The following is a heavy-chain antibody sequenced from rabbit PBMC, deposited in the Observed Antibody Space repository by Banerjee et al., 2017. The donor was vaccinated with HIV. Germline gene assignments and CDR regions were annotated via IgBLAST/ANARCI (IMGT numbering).Heavy chain of an antibody. J-gene: IGHJ4*01. CDR1: GFSFSSSYY. D-gene: IGHD2-1*01. Sequence: QSLEESGGDLVKPGASLTLTCKASGFSFSSSYYMCWVRQAPGKGLEWIACIDGGSSGNTHYASWAKGRFTISKTSSTTVTLQMTSLTAADTATYFCAREDYSYDDYGDYNLWGQGTLVTVS. CDR2: IDGGSSGNT. CDR3: AREDYSYDDYGDYNL. V-gene: IGHV1S40*01.